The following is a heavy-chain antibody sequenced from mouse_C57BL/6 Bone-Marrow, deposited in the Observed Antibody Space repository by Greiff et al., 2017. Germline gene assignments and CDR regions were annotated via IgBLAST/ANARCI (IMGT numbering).Heavy chain of an antibody. CDR1: GYTFTRYW. CDR2: IDPSDSYT. D-gene: IGHD2-12*01. V-gene: IGHV1-59*01. J-gene: IGHJ1*03. Sequence: VQLQQPGAELVRPGPSVKLSCKASGYTFTRYWMHWVKQRPGQGLEWIGVIDPSDSYTNYNQKFKGKATLTVHTASSTAYMQLSSLTSVDSAVYYCASSSYYDYSCKWYVDVRGTGATVTVSS. CDR3: ASSSYYDYSCKWYVDV.